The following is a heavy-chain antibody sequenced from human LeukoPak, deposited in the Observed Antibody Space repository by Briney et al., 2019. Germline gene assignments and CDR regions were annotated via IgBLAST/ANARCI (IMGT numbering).Heavy chain of an antibody. V-gene: IGHV6-1*01. CDR1: GDSVSSNSAA. Sequence: SQTLSLTCAISGDSVSSNSAAWNWIRQSPSRGLEWLGRTYYRSKWYNDYAVSVKSRITINPDTSKNQFSLQLNSVTPEDTAVYYCASPGIYSGYDQNYYYYYMDVWGKGTTVTVSS. CDR2: TYYRSKWYN. J-gene: IGHJ6*03. D-gene: IGHD5-12*01. CDR3: ASPGIYSGYDQNYYYYYMDV.